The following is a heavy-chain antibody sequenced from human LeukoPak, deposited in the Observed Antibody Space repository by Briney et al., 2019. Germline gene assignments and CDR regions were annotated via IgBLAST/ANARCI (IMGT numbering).Heavy chain of an antibody. CDR2: IYYSGST. D-gene: IGHD2-8*01. CDR3: ARGFTALYDAGTFDY. J-gene: IGHJ4*02. CDR1: GGSISSYY. V-gene: IGHV4-59*01. Sequence: TPSETLSLTCTVSGGSISSYYWSWIRQPPGKGLEWIGYIYYSGSTNYNPSLKSRVTISVDTSKNQFSLKLSSVTAADTAVYYCARGFTALYDAGTFDYWGQGTLVTVSS.